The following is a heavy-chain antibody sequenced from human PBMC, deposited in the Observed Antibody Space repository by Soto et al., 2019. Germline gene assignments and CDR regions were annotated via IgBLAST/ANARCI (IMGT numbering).Heavy chain of an antibody. CDR1: GVTISSGGYY. CDR2: IYYSGST. V-gene: IGHV4-31*03. D-gene: IGHD1-1*01. CDR3: ARDWGRTGTGYYYYGMDV. J-gene: IGHJ6*04. Sequence: TSETLSLTCTVSGVTISSGGYYWSWIRKHPGKGLEWIGYIYYSGSTYYNPSLKSRVTISVDTSKNQFSLKLSSVTAADTAVYYCARDWGRTGTGYYYYGMDVWGKGTTVTASS.